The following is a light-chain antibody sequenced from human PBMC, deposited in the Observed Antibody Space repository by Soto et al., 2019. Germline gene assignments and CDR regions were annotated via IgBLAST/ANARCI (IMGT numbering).Light chain of an antibody. J-gene: IGKJ2*01. CDR1: QSVSSSY. Sequence: EIVLTQSPGTLSLSPGERATLSCRASQSVSSSYLGWYQQKPGQAPRLLIYGASTRATGIPDRFSGSGSGTDFHLTISRLDPEDFAVYYCQQYGGSSLYTFGQGTKLEIK. V-gene: IGKV3-20*01. CDR2: GAS. CDR3: QQYGGSSLYT.